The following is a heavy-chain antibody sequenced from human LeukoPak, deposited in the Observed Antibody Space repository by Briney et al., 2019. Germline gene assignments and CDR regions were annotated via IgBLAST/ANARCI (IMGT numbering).Heavy chain of an antibody. CDR2: INPSGGST. Sequence: ASVKVSCKASGYTFTSYYMHWVRQAPGQGLEWMGIINPSGGSTSYAQKFQGRVTMTRDTSTSTVYMELSSLRSEDTAVYYCAREAQIRDWKHDAFDIWGQGTMVTVSS. V-gene: IGHV1-46*01. CDR1: GYTFTSYY. J-gene: IGHJ3*02. CDR3: AREAQIRDWKHDAFDI. D-gene: IGHD1-1*01.